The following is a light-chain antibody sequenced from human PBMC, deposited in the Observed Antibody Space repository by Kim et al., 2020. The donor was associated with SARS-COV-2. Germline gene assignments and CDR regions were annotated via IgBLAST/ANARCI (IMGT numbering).Light chain of an antibody. CDR1: SLRSYY. Sequence: ARGTTVRITCQGDSLRSYYASWYQQKQGQAPVLVIYGKNNRPSGIPDRFSGSSSGNTASLTITGAQAEDEADYYCNSRDSSGNHWVFGGGTQLTVL. CDR2: GKN. CDR3: NSRDSSGNHWV. J-gene: IGLJ3*02. V-gene: IGLV3-19*01.